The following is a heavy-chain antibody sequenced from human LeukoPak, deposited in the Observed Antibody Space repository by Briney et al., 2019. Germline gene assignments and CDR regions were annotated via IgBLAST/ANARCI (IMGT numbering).Heavy chain of an antibody. V-gene: IGHV3-23*01. J-gene: IGHJ4*02. D-gene: IGHD5-12*01. Sequence: PGGSLRLSCAASGFTFSSYAMSWVRQAPGKGSEWVSSISGSGGATYYADSVKGHFTISRDNSKNTLYLQMNSLRAEDTAVYYCARDDPRDGYRLDYWGQGTLVTVSS. CDR1: GFTFSSYA. CDR3: ARDDPRDGYRLDY. CDR2: ISGSGGAT.